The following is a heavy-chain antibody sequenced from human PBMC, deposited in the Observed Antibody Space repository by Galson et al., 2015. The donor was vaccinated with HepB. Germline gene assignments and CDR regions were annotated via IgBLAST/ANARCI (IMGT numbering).Heavy chain of an antibody. CDR1: EFTFSVDW. D-gene: IGHD1-26*01. CDR2: INHDGTYS. V-gene: IGHV3-74*01. CDR3: VRLGQEWDLLA. Sequence: SLRLSCAASEFTFSVDWMHWVRQVPGKGLVWISHINHDGTYSTYADSVKGRFTISRDNAKSTLYLQMDSLSAEDTAIYYCVRLGQEWDLLAWGQGTLVTVSS. J-gene: IGHJ5*02.